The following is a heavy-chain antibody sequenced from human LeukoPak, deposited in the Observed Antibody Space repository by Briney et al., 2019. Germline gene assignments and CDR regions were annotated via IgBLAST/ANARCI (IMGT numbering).Heavy chain of an antibody. D-gene: IGHD4-17*01. Sequence: PGGSLRLSCAASGYTFSGYGLHWVRQAPGKGLEWVAVIWYDGSNKYYADSVKGRFTISRDNSKNTLYLQMNSLRAEDMAVYYCARPYGDGRGDYFDYWGQGTLITVSS. CDR1: GYTFSGYG. CDR3: ARPYGDGRGDYFDY. V-gene: IGHV3-33*01. CDR2: IWYDGSNK. J-gene: IGHJ4*02.